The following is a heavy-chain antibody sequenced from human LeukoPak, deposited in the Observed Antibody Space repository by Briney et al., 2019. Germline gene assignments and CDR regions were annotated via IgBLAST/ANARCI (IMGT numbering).Heavy chain of an antibody. Sequence: SETLSLTCTVSGGSISSYYWSWIRQPPGKGLEWIGYIYYSGSTNYNPSLKSRVTISVDTSKNQFSLKLSSVTAADTAVYYCARGDVDSSGYFPYWGQGTLVTVSS. V-gene: IGHV4-59*01. CDR1: GGSISSYY. CDR2: IYYSGST. CDR3: ARGDVDSSGYFPY. J-gene: IGHJ4*02. D-gene: IGHD3-22*01.